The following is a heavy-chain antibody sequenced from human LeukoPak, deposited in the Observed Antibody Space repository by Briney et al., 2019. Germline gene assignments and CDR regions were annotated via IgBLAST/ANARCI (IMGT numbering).Heavy chain of an antibody. CDR3: ARDLPDFSLRISSGGFDI. D-gene: IGHD4-23*01. CDR1: GGTFSGYA. J-gene: IGHJ3*02. CDR2: IIPIFDTP. Sequence: SVKVSCKASGGTFSGYAISWVRQAPGQGLEWMGGIIPIFDTPNYAQRFQGTVTITTDESTSTAYMELSSLRSEDTAMYYCARDLPDFSLRISSGGFDIWGQGTMVTVSS. V-gene: IGHV1-69*05.